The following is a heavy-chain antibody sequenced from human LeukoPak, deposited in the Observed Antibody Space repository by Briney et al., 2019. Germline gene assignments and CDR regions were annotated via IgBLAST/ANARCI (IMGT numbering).Heavy chain of an antibody. J-gene: IGHJ1*01. V-gene: IGHV3-7*01. CDR2: INRDQTDI. CDR1: GYNFNSY. Sequence: PGGSLRLSCAASGYNFNSYMGWVRQAPEDGLAWVAIINRDQTDIYYVDSVKGRFTISRDNAKSSLFLEMNSLRVEDTGVYYCARGDGRGRSDGATWGPGTLVTVSS. CDR3: ARGDGRGRSDGAT. D-gene: IGHD6-19*01.